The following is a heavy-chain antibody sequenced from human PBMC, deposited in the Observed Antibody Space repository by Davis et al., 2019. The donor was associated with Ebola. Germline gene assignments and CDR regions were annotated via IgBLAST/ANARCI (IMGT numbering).Heavy chain of an antibody. J-gene: IGHJ6*02. CDR3: ARDPPLYSTHEGHYYYYGMDV. V-gene: IGHV1-8*01. CDR1: GYTFTSYD. CDR2: MNPNSGNT. D-gene: IGHD4-11*01. Sequence: ASVKVSCKASGYTFTSYDINWVRQATGQGLEWMGWMNPNSGNTGYAQKFQGRVTMTRNTSISTAYMELSSLRSEDTAVYYCARDPPLYSTHEGHYYYYGMDVWGQGTTVTVSS.